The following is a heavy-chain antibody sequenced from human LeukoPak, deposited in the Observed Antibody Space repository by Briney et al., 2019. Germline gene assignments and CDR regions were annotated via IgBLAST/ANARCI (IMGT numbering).Heavy chain of an antibody. J-gene: IGHJ5*02. CDR1: GFRVSDYY. CDR3: ARERAALQDWVEFDP. Sequence: PGGSLRLSCAVSGFRVSDYYMSWVRQAPGKGLEWVGLIRDSGEAFYADFVRGRFAISRDESENTLYLQVNSLRVEDTAVYFCARERAALQDWVEFDPWGQGTPVIVSS. D-gene: IGHD3/OR15-3a*01. V-gene: IGHV3-66*03. CDR2: IRDSGEA.